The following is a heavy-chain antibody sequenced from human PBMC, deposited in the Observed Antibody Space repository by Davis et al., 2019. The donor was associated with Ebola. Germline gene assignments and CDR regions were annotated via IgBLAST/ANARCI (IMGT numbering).Heavy chain of an antibody. J-gene: IGHJ4*02. CDR1: GGSISSYY. Sequence: SETLSLTCTVSGGSISSYYWGWIRQPPGKGLEWIGTIYYSGSTYYNPSLKSRVTISVDTSKNQFSLKLSSVTAADTAVYYCARALGQYCTGGVCYPTCFDYWGQGTLVTVSS. CDR2: IYYSGST. CDR3: ARALGQYCTGGVCYPTCFDY. V-gene: IGHV4-39*01. D-gene: IGHD2-8*02.